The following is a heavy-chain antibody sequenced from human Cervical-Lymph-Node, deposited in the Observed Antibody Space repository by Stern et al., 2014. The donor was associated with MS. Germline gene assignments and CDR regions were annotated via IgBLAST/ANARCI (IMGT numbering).Heavy chain of an antibody. J-gene: IGHJ6*02. D-gene: IGHD2-2*01. CDR3: AYRRRYCSSSGCWVWSL. CDR2: VHWNDDK. Sequence: QATLRESGPTLMRPTQTLMLTCSVSELSLTTRGVGVGWIRQPPGKAPEWLALVHWNDDKQYSPSLKSRLTIPRDTSKNQVVLTMTNMDPVDTCTYFCAYRRRYCSSSGCWVWSLWGQGTTVTVSS. V-gene: IGHV2-5*01. CDR1: ELSLTTRGVG.